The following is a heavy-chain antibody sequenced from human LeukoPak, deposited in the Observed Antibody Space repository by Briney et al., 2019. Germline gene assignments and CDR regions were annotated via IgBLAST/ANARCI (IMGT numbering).Heavy chain of an antibody. J-gene: IGHJ3*02. CDR1: GFTFDDYG. CDR2: INWNGGST. Sequence: PGGSLRLSCAASGFTFDDYGMSWVRQAPGKGLEWVSGINWNGGSTGYADSVKGRFTISRDNAKNSLYLQMNSLRAEDTALYYCASLDSDSSGYVAADIWGQGTMVTVSS. D-gene: IGHD3-22*01. CDR3: ASLDSDSSGYVAADI. V-gene: IGHV3-20*04.